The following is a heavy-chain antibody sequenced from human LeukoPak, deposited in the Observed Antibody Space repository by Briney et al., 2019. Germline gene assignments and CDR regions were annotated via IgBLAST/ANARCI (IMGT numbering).Heavy chain of an antibody. CDR3: ARVGSYFSGALDY. J-gene: IGHJ4*02. D-gene: IGHD1-26*01. V-gene: IGHV3-53*01. CDR1: GFTVSSNY. CDR2: IYSGGST. Sequence: GGSLRLSCAASGFTVSSNYVSWVRQAPRKGLEWVSVIYSGGSTYYADSVKGRFTISRDNSKNTLYLQMNSLRAEDTAVYYCARVGSYFSGALDYWGQGTLVTVSS.